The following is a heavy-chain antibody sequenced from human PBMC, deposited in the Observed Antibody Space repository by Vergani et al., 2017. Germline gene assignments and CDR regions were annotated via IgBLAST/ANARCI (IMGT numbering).Heavy chain of an antibody. V-gene: IGHV1-69*08. CDR3: AGEKWEGFYVLGSWGHGMDV. Sequence: QVQLVQSGTEIKKPGSSVKVSCKAFGGTFSSNTISWVRQAPGQGLEWMARIIPVIDRTDYAQKFQDRVTITADRSTNAAYMDLSRLKNEDTAVYFCAGEKWEGFYVLGSWGHGMDVWGQGTRVIVSS. J-gene: IGHJ6*02. CDR1: GGTFSSNT. D-gene: IGHD3-10*01. CDR2: IIPVIDRT.